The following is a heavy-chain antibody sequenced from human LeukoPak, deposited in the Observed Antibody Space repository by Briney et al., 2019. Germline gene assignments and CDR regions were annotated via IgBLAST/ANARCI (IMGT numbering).Heavy chain of an antibody. J-gene: IGHJ4*02. Sequence: PGRSLSLSCAASGFTVGNNYMTWVRQAPGKGLQWISLIYSGGGTLYADSVRGRFTISRDNSKNTLYLQMNSPRAEDTAVYYCARAPPGYCSGGSCSRPLDYWGQGTLVTVSS. CDR3: ARAPPGYCSGGSCSRPLDY. V-gene: IGHV3-53*01. CDR2: IYSGGGT. D-gene: IGHD2-15*01. CDR1: GFTVGNNY.